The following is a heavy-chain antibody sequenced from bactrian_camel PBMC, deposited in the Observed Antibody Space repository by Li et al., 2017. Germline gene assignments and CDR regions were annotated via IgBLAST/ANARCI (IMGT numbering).Heavy chain of an antibody. V-gene: IGHV3S31*01. CDR2: INNGGGST. CDR3: LSSLGSDEGY. J-gene: IGHJ4*01. CDR1: TFTFSSYA. Sequence: VQLVESGGGLVQPGGSLRLSCVVSTFTFSSYAMSWVRQAPGKGLEWVSRINNGGGSTYYADSLKGRFTISRDNAKNTLYLQLNSLQTEDTAMYYCLSSLGSDEGYWGQGTQVTVS. D-gene: IGHD5*01.